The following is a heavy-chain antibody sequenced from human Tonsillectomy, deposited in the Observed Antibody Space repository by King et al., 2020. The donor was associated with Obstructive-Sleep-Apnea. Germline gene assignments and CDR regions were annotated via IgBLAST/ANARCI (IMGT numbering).Heavy chain of an antibody. CDR2: INHSGST. V-gene: IGHV4-34*01. D-gene: IGHD1-26*01. Sequence: QVQLQQWGAGLLKPSETLSLTCAVYGGSFSGYYWSWIRQPPGKGLEWIGEINHSGSTNYNPSLKSRVTISVDTSKNQFSLKLSSVTAADTAVYYCARLRIVGASYYYYGMDVWGQGTTVTVSS. J-gene: IGHJ6*02. CDR1: GGSFSGYY. CDR3: ARLRIVGASYYYYGMDV.